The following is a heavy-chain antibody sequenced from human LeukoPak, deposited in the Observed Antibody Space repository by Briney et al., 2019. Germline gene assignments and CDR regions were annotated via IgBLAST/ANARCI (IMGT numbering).Heavy chain of an antibody. CDR3: ARDVRDSSGYYLPFDY. V-gene: IGHV3-66*01. Sequence: GGSLRLSCAASGFTVSSNYMSWVRQAQGKGLEWVSDIYSAGSTYYADSVKGRFTISRDNSKNTLYLQMNSLRAEDTAVYYCARDVRDSSGYYLPFDYWGQGTLVTVSS. J-gene: IGHJ4*02. CDR1: GFTVSSNY. CDR2: IYSAGST. D-gene: IGHD3-22*01.